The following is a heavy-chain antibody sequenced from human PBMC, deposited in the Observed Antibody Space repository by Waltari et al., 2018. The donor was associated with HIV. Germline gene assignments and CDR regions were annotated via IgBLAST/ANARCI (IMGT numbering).Heavy chain of an antibody. V-gene: IGHV2-26*01. D-gene: IGHD3-3*01. J-gene: IGHJ6*02. CDR2: IFSNDEK. CDR3: ARIRGSITICGVVLYGMDV. Sequence: QVTLKESGPVLVKPTETLTLPCTVSGFSLSNARMGVSWIRQPPGKALEWLAHIFSNDEKSYSTSLKSRLTISKDTSKSQVVLTMTNMDPVDTATYYCARIRGSITICGVVLYGMDVWGQGTTVTVSS. CDR1: GFSLSNARMG.